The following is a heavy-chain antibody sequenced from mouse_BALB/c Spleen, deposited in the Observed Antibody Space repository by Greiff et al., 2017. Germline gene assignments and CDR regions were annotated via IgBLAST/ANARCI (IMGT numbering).Heavy chain of an antibody. V-gene: IGHV14-4*02. CDR2: IDPENGDT. CDR1: GFNIKDYY. D-gene: IGHD4-1*02. CDR3: FLNWDGGDFDY. J-gene: IGHJ2*01. Sequence: EVQLQQSGAELVRSGASVKLSCTASGFNIKDYYMHWVKQRPEQGLEWIGWIDPENGDTEYAPKFQGKATMTADTSSNTAYLQLSSLTSEDTAVYYCFLNWDGGDFDYWGQGTTRTVSS.